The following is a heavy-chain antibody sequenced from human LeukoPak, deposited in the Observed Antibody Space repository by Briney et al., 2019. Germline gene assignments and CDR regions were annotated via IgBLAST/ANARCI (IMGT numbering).Heavy chain of an antibody. CDR1: GGSFSGYY. Sequence: PSETLSLTCAVYGGSFSGYYWSWIRQPPGNGLEWIGEINHSGSTNYNPSLKSRVTISVDTSKNQFSLKLSSVTAADTAVYYCARGYRGLYYYDSSGYYPDYWGQGTLVTVSS. CDR3: ARGYRGLYYYDSSGYYPDY. V-gene: IGHV4-34*01. J-gene: IGHJ4*02. CDR2: INHSGST. D-gene: IGHD3-22*01.